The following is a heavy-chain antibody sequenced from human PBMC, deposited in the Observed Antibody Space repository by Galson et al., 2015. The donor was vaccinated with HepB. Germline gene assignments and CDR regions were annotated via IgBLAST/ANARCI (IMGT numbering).Heavy chain of an antibody. Sequence: QTLTLTCSFSGFSFSTTGVGVGWIRQPPGKALEWLALIYWDDDKRYSPSLKSRLTITKDASKDQVVLTMTNMDPVDTATYYCVYRSNNWDWFDSWGQGTLVTVSS. D-gene: IGHD1-20*01. CDR1: GFSFSTTGVG. CDR3: VYRSNNWDWFDS. V-gene: IGHV2-5*02. CDR2: IYWDDDK. J-gene: IGHJ5*01.